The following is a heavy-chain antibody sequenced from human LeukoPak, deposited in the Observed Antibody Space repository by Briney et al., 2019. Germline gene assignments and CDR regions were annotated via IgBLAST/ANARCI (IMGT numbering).Heavy chain of an antibody. D-gene: IGHD2-2*01. V-gene: IGHV4-59*01. J-gene: IGHJ5*02. CDR2: IYYSGST. Sequence: SETLSLTCTVSGGSTSSYYWSWIRQPPGKGLEWIGYIYYSGSTNYNPSLKSRVTISVDTSKNQFSLKLSSVTAADTAVYYCARGAVVVPAAMGTSNWFDPWGQGTLVTVSS. CDR3: ARGAVVVPAAMGTSNWFDP. CDR1: GGSTSSYY.